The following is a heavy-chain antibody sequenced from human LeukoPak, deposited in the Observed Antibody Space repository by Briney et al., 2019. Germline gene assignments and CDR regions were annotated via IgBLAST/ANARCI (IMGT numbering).Heavy chain of an antibody. Sequence: GGSLRLSCAASGFTFDDYGMSWVRQAPGKGLEWVSGINWNGGSTGYADSVKGRFTISRDNAKNSLYLQMNSLRAEDTALYYCAKDRLRGHSYASPPGYFDPWGQGTLVTVSS. V-gene: IGHV3-20*04. CDR1: GFTFDDYG. D-gene: IGHD5-18*01. J-gene: IGHJ4*02. CDR3: AKDRLRGHSYASPPGYFDP. CDR2: INWNGGST.